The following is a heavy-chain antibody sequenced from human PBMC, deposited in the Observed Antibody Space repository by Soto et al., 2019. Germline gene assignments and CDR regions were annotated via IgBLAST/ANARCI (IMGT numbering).Heavy chain of an antibody. CDR1: GFIFSDST. Sequence: EVQLVESGGGLVQPGGSLKLSCAASGFIFSDSTIHGVRQAFGKGLEWVGRIRSRPNSYATAYGASVSGRFTISRDDSESTAYLQVNSLKAEDSAVYYCTRRSDSNYYFYYMDVWGKGTTVTVSS. CDR3: TRRSDSNYYFYYMDV. J-gene: IGHJ6*03. CDR2: IRSRPNSYAT. V-gene: IGHV3-73*01. D-gene: IGHD2-21*02.